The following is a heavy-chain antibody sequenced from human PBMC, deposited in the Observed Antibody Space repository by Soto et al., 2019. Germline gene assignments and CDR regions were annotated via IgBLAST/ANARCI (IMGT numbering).Heavy chain of an antibody. J-gene: IGHJ4*02. D-gene: IGHD3-22*01. CDR3: VKESYEGAYGDF. CDR2: ITRDGTI. V-gene: IGHV3-23*01. CDR1: GFIFTNYA. Sequence: EVQLLVSGGGLVQPGGSLRLSCAASGFIFTNYAMSWVRQAPGEGLEWVSAITRDGTIYYTESVKGRFTISRDNSKNTAYLQMHSLRAEDTAVYYCVKESYEGAYGDFWGQGTLVTVSS.